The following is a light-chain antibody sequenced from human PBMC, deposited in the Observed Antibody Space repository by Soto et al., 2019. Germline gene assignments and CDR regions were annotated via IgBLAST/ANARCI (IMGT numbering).Light chain of an antibody. CDR2: GAS. V-gene: IGKV3-20*01. CDR3: QQYYSSPST. Sequence: EIVLTQSPGTLSLSPGERATLSCRASQSVSTNHLAWYQQRPGQPPRLLFYGASIRATGIPDRFSGRGSGTDFTLPISRLEPEDFAVYYCQQYYSSPSTFGQGTKVEIK. J-gene: IGKJ1*01. CDR1: QSVSTNH.